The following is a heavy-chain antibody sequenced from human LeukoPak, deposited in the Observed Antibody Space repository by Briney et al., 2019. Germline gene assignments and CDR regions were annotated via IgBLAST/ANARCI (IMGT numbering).Heavy chain of an antibody. CDR3: VRPESAVTKYRFDY. D-gene: IGHD1-1*01. CDR1: GGSISSSPYY. J-gene: IGHJ4*02. V-gene: IGHV4-61*03. Sequence: SETLSLTSTVSGGSISSSPYYGNWSRLTPENLLEWIIYKYYDGNSGNTNYNHSLETRVTISVDTSKSNVSLNLTSVTAADTAVYYCVRPESAVTKYRFDYWGQGDLVTVSS. CDR2: KYYDGNSGNT.